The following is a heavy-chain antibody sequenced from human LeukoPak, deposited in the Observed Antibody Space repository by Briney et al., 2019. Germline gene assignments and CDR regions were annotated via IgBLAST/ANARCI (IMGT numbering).Heavy chain of an antibody. D-gene: IGHD6-19*01. CDR1: GGSISSYY. V-gene: IGHV4-59*08. Sequence: PSETLSLTCTVSGGSISSYYWNWIRQPPGKGLEWIGYIYYSGSTNYNPSLKSRVTISVDTSKNQFSLYLSSVTAADTAVYYCARQLRGEAVAGHLQPFDYWGQGTLVTVSS. CDR3: ARQLRGEAVAGHLQPFDY. CDR2: IYYSGST. J-gene: IGHJ4*02.